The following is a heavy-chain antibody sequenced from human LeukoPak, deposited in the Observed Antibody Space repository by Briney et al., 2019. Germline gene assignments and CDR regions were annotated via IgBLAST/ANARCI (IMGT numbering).Heavy chain of an antibody. V-gene: IGHV4-30-4*01. CDR3: AGRGYAMAY. CDR1: GGSISGTDYY. Sequence: PSETLSLTCSASGGSISGTDYYWSWIRQPPGKGLEWIGYIHHSGTTSYNPSLKSRITISVDPSMNQFSLKLTSMTAADTAVYYCAGRGYAMAYWGQGTLVTVSS. CDR2: IHHSGTT. J-gene: IGHJ4*02. D-gene: IGHD5-12*01.